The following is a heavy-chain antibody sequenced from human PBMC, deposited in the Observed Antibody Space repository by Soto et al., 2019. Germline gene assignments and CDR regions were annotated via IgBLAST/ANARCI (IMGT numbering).Heavy chain of an antibody. V-gene: IGHV6-1*01. J-gene: IGHJ4*02. CDR2: TSFGGKWSY. D-gene: IGHD1-1*01. Sequence: QTLSLTCAISGDSVSDSSVSWNWIRQSPSRGLEWLGTTSFGGKWSYAYEESVRSRITIKADTSKNQFSLHLDSVTAEDSAVYYCARDGNWRLDYWGQGALVTVSS. CDR3: ARDGNWRLDY. CDR1: GDSVSDSSVS.